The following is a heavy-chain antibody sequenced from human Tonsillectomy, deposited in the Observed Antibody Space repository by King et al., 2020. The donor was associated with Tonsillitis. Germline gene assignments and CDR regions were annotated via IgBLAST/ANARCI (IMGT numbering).Heavy chain of an antibody. CDR3: ARSGRTYSTFAWGGVFHHCFDP. CDR2: IYYSGRT. D-gene: IGHD4-11*01. CDR1: GGSISSYY. V-gene: IGHV4-59*01. Sequence: QLQESGPGLVKPSETLSLTCTVSGGSISSYYWSWIRQPPGKGLEWIGYIYYSGRTNYNPTLKSRVTISVDTTKNQFSLKLSSVTAADTAVYYCARSGRTYSTFAWGGVFHHCFDPWGQGTLVTVSS. J-gene: IGHJ5*02.